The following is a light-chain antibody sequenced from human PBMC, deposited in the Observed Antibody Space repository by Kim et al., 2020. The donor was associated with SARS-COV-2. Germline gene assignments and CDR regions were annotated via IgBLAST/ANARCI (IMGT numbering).Light chain of an antibody. Sequence: DIQMTQSPSSLSAFVGDRITITCRASQSISSYLHWYQQKPGKAPRLLIYTASSLQSGVPSRFSGSGSGTDFTLTISNLQAEDFATYYCQHSYTTPRTFGGGTKVDIK. CDR1: QSISSY. CDR3: QHSYTTPRT. CDR2: TAS. V-gene: IGKV1-39*01. J-gene: IGKJ4*01.